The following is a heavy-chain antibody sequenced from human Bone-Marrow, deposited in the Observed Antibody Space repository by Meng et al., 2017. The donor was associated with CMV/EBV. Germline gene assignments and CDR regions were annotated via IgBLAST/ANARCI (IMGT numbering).Heavy chain of an antibody. Sequence: GESLKISCAASGFSFRGYGMHWVRQAPGKGLEWVAHIGYDGSNKWYADSVKDRFIISKDNSKNTLYLQMDSLRAEDTAVFYCARGSNYHEDTEFDYWGQGTLVTVSS. CDR1: GFSFRGYG. CDR2: IGYDGSNK. V-gene: IGHV3-30*02. D-gene: IGHD5-24*01. J-gene: IGHJ4*02. CDR3: ARGSNYHEDTEFDY.